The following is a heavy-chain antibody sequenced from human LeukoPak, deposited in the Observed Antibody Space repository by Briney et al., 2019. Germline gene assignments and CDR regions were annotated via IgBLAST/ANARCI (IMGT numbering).Heavy chain of an antibody. D-gene: IGHD2-15*01. CDR3: ATVVVAATPQTKNHDAFDI. Sequence: ASVKVSCKVSGYTLTDLSMHWVRQAPGKGLDWMGGFDPEDGETIYAQKFQGRVTMTEDTSTDTAYMELSSLRSEDTAVYYCATVVVAATPQTKNHDAFDICGQGTMVTVSS. CDR1: GYTLTDLS. J-gene: IGHJ3*02. V-gene: IGHV1-24*01. CDR2: FDPEDGET.